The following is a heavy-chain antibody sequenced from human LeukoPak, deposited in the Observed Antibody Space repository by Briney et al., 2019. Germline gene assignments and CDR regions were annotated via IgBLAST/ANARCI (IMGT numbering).Heavy chain of an antibody. CDR3: ARKLSGWFDP. Sequence: PSETLSLTCTVSGGSISSYYWSWIRQSPEKGLEWIGYIYKSTTTNYNPSLKSRVTISVDTSKNQFSLRLSSVTAADTALYYCARKLSGWFDPWGQGTLVTVSS. J-gene: IGHJ5*02. CDR1: GGSISSYY. CDR2: IYKSTTT. V-gene: IGHV4-59*01. D-gene: IGHD5-18*01.